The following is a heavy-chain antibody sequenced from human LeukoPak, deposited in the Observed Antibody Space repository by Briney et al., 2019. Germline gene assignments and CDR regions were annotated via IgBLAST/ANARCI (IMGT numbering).Heavy chain of an antibody. CDR1: GYTFTGYY. CDR2: INPNSGGT. CDR3: ARGGYDILTGYSNIDP. D-gene: IGHD3-9*01. Sequence: ASVKVSCKASGYTFTGYYMHWVRQAPGQGLEWMGWINPNSGGTNYAQKFQGRVTMTRGTSISTAYMELSRLRSDDTAVYYCARGGYDILTGYSNIDPWGQGTLVTVSS. J-gene: IGHJ5*02. V-gene: IGHV1-2*02.